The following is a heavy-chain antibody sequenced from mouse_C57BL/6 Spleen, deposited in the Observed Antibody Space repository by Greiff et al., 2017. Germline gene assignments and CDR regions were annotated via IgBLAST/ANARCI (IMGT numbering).Heavy chain of an antibody. CDR2: IDPSDSHT. Sequence: QVQLQQPGAELVMPGASVKLSCKASGYTFTSYWMHWVKQRPGQGLEWIGEIDPSDSHTNYNQKFKGKSTLTVDKSSSTAYMQLSSLTTEDSSVYYYASASAMVHWGQGTSVTVSS. V-gene: IGHV1-69*01. CDR3: ASASAMVH. J-gene: IGHJ4*01. CDR1: GYTFTSYW.